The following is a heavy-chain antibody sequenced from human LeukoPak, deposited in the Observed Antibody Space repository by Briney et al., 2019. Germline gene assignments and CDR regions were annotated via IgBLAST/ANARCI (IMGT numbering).Heavy chain of an antibody. CDR2: IYPGDSDT. V-gene: IGHV5-51*01. CDR1: GYSFTSYW. J-gene: IGHJ4*02. D-gene: IGHD4-17*01. Sequence: GESLKISCKGSGYSFTSYWIGWVRPMPGKGLELVGIIYPGDSDTRYSPSFQGQVTISADKSISTAYLQWSSLKASDTAMYYCARLATVTAWPEYWGQRTLVTVSS. CDR3: ARLATVTAWPEY.